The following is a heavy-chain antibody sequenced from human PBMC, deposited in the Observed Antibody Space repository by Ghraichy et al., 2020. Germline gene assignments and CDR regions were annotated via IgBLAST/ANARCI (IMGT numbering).Heavy chain of an antibody. D-gene: IGHD6-19*01. V-gene: IGHV4-59*08. Sequence: SETLSLTCTVSGGSISSYYWSWIRQPPGKGLEWIGYIYYSGSTNYNPSLKSRVTISVDTSKNQFSLKLSSVTAADTAVYYCARHGSSGWHNWFDPWGQGTLVTVSS. CDR2: IYYSGST. CDR3: ARHGSSGWHNWFDP. CDR1: GGSISSYY. J-gene: IGHJ5*02.